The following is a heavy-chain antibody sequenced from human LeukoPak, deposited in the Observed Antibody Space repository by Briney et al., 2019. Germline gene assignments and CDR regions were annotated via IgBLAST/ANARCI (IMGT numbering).Heavy chain of an antibody. CDR3: ARYDSSGYYYPLDP. V-gene: IGHV4-39*07. D-gene: IGHD3-22*01. J-gene: IGHJ5*02. CDR1: GGSISSSYYY. Sequence: ASETLSLTCTVSGGSISSSYYYWGWIRQPPGRGLEWIVSIYHSGSTYDNPSRKSRVTISADTSKTQFSLKLSSVTAADTAVYYCARYDSSGYYYPLDPWGQGTLVTVSS. CDR2: IYHSGST.